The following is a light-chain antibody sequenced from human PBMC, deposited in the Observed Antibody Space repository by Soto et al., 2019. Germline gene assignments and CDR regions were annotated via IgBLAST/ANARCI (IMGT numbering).Light chain of an antibody. CDR2: DAS. J-gene: IGKJ1*01. Sequence: IQMTQSPSTLTAAVGDRVTITSLASQSISSWLAWYQQKPGKAPKLLIYDASSLESGVPSRFSGSGSGTEFTLTISSLQPDDFATYYCQQYNSYSQTFGQGTKVDI. CDR1: QSISSW. V-gene: IGKV1-5*01. CDR3: QQYNSYSQT.